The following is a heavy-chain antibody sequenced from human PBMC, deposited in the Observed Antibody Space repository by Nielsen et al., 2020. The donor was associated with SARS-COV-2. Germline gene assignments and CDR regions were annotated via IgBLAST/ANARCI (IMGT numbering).Heavy chain of an antibody. Sequence: WVRQAPGQGLEWMGWINPNSGGTNYAQKFQGWVTMTRDTSISTAYMELSRLRSDDTAVYYCARGLPDKYSSSWFYYYGMDVWGQGTTVTVSS. CDR2: INPNSGGT. J-gene: IGHJ6*02. V-gene: IGHV1-2*04. D-gene: IGHD6-13*01. CDR3: ARGLPDKYSSSWFYYYGMDV.